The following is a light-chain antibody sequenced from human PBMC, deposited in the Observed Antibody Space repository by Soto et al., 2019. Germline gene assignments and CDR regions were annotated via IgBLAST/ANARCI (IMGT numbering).Light chain of an antibody. Sequence: TLSLSPGERATPSCRASQSVSNNYLAWYQQKPGQAPRLLIYGASNRATGIPDRFSGSGSGTDFTLTISRLEPEDFAVYYCQQYGSSGTFGQGTKV. CDR2: GAS. CDR1: QSVSNNY. V-gene: IGKV3-20*01. CDR3: QQYGSSGT. J-gene: IGKJ1*01.